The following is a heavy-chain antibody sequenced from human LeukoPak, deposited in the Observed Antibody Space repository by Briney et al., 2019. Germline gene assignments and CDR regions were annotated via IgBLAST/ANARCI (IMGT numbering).Heavy chain of an antibody. D-gene: IGHD4-17*01. Sequence: PSETLSLTCTVSGASFSDYYWSWIRQPPGKGLEWIGYTYSRGSTNHNPSLKGRVTISVDTSKNQFSLKLTSVTAADTAVYYCARRTYYGDFDYWGQGTLVTVSS. CDR3: ARRTYYGDFDY. V-gene: IGHV4-4*09. J-gene: IGHJ4*02. CDR2: TYSRGST. CDR1: GASFSDYY.